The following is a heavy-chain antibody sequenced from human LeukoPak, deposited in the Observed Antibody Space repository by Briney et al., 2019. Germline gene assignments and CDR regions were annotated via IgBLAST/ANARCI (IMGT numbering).Heavy chain of an antibody. V-gene: IGHV4-34*01. Sequence: SETLSLTCAVYGGSFSGYYWSWIRQPPGKGLEWIGEINHSGSTNYNPSLKSRVTISVDTSKNQFSLKLSSVTAADTAVYYCARGQVKCSSTSCYPRVYYYGMDVWGQGTTVTVSS. CDR3: ARGQVKCSSTSCYPRVYYYGMDV. D-gene: IGHD2-2*01. CDR1: GGSFSGYY. J-gene: IGHJ6*02. CDR2: INHSGST.